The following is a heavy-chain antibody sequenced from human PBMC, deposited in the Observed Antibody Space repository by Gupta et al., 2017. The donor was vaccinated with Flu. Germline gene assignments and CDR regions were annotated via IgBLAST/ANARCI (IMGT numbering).Heavy chain of an antibody. CDR2: MNPNSGNT. J-gene: IGHJ6*03. V-gene: IGHV1-8*01. Sequence: NRVRQATGQGLEWMGWMNPNSGNTGYAQKFQGRVTMTRNTSISTAYMELSSLRSEDTAVYYCARDYYYYMDVWGKGTTVTVSS. CDR3: ARDYYYYMDV.